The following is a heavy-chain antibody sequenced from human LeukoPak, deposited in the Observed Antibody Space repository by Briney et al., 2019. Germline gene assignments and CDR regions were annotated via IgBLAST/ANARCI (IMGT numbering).Heavy chain of an antibody. Sequence: GGSLRLSCAASGFTFSSYWMSWVRQAPGKGLEWVANIKQDGSEKYYVDSVKGRFTISRDNAKNSLYLQMNSLRAEDTAVYYCARDYYGLYYYYYYMDVWGKGTTVTVSS. CDR1: GFTFSSYW. CDR2: IKQDGSEK. J-gene: IGHJ6*03. CDR3: ARDYYGLYYYYYYMDV. D-gene: IGHD3-10*01. V-gene: IGHV3-7*01.